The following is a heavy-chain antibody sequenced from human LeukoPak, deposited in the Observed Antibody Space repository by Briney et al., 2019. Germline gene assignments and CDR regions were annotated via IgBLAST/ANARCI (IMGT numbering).Heavy chain of an antibody. CDR1: GFTFSSYA. CDR2: ISGSGGST. Sequence: GGSLRLSCAASGFTFSSYAMSWVRQAPGKGPEWVSAISGSGGSTYYADSVKGRFTISRDNSKNTLYLQMNSLRAEDTAVYYCARHYGSGSYSPIDFDYWGQGTLVTVSS. J-gene: IGHJ4*02. V-gene: IGHV3-23*01. D-gene: IGHD3-10*01. CDR3: ARHYGSGSYSPIDFDY.